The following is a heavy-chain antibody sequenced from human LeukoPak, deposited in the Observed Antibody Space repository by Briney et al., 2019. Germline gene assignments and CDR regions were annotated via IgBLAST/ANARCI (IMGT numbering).Heavy chain of an antibody. V-gene: IGHV1-69*13. D-gene: IGHD5-18*01. Sequence: SVKVSCKASGGTFSSYAISWVRQAPGQGLEWMGGIIPIFGTTNYAQKFQGRVTITADESTSTAYMELSSLRSEDTAVYYCGTGYSYGAIDYWGQGTLVTVSS. CDR2: IIPIFGTT. J-gene: IGHJ4*02. CDR1: GGTFSSYA. CDR3: GTGYSYGAIDY.